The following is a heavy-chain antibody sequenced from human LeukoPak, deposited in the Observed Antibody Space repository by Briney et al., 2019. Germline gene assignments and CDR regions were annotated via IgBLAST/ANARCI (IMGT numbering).Heavy chain of an antibody. V-gene: IGHV1-2*06. CDR3: AREPDGYCSGGSCYFYGMDV. Sequence: ASVKVSCKASGYTFTGYYMHWVRQAPGQGLEWMGRINPNSGGTNYAQKFPGRVTMTRDTSISTAYMELSRLRSDDTAVYYCAREPDGYCSGGSCYFYGMDVWGQGTTVTVSS. D-gene: IGHD2-15*01. CDR2: INPNSGGT. CDR1: GYTFTGYY. J-gene: IGHJ6*02.